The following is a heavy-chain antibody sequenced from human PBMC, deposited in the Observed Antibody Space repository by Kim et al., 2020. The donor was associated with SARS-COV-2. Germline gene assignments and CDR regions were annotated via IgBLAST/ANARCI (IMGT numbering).Heavy chain of an antibody. CDR2: INHSGST. D-gene: IGHD3-10*01. CDR3: ARGVTHYYGSDDY. V-gene: IGHV4-34*01. CDR1: GGSFSGYY. Sequence: SEILSLTCAVYGGSFSGYYWSWIRQPPGKGLEWIGEINHSGSTNYNPSLKSRVTISVDTSKNQFSLKLSSVTAADTAVYYCARGVTHYYGSDDYWGQGTLVTVSS. J-gene: IGHJ4*02.